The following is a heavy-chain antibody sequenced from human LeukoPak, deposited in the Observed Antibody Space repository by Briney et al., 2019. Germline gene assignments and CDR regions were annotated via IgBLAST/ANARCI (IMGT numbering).Heavy chain of an antibody. CDR2: ISSSSSYI. Sequence: GGSVRLSCAASGLTFSSYSMNWVRPAPGKGLEGVSAISSSSSYIYYADSVKGRFTNSRDNAKNSLYLQINSLRAEDTAVYYRARDLIVGAIRFAYWGQGNLVTVPS. CDR1: GLTFSSYS. D-gene: IGHD1-26*01. V-gene: IGHV3-21*01. CDR3: ARDLIVGAIRFAY. J-gene: IGHJ4*02.